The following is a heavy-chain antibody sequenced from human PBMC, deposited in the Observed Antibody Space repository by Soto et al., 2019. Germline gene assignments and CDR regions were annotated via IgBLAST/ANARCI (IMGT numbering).Heavy chain of an antibody. CDR1: GYTFTSYG. Sequence: ASVKVSCKASGYTFTSYGISWVRQAPGQGLEWMGWISGHNGNTNYAQKLRGRVTMTTDTSTSTAYMDLRSLRSDDTAVYYCARGTTVTTTPSYYYMDVWGKGTTVTVSS. D-gene: IGHD4-4*01. J-gene: IGHJ6*03. V-gene: IGHV1-18*01. CDR2: ISGHNGNT. CDR3: ARGTTVTTTPSYYYMDV.